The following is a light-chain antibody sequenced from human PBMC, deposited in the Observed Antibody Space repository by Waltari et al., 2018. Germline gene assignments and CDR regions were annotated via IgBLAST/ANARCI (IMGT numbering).Light chain of an antibody. J-gene: IGLJ3*02. CDR1: SGSIASNY. V-gene: IGLV6-57*04. Sequence: NFMLTQPHSVSESPGKTVTISCTRSSGSIASNYVQWYQQRPGSAPTTVIYEDNQRPSGVPVRFSGSIDGSSNSASLTISGLKTEDEADYYCQSYDSSLWVCGGGTKLTVL. CDR3: QSYDSSLWV. CDR2: EDN.